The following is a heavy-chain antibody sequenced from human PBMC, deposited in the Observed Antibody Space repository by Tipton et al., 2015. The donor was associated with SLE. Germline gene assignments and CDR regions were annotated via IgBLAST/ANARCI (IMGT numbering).Heavy chain of an antibody. CDR1: GDSVSSNSAA. CDR3: ARVLWSSDAFDF. Sequence: GLVKPSQTLSLTCAISGDSVSSNSAAWNWIRQSPSRGLEGLGRTYYRSKWYNDYAVSVKSRITINPNTSKNQFSLQLNSVTPEDTGVYYCARVLWSSDAFDFWGQGTMVTVSS. J-gene: IGHJ3*01. CDR2: TYYRSKWYN. D-gene: IGHD3-3*01. V-gene: IGHV6-1*01.